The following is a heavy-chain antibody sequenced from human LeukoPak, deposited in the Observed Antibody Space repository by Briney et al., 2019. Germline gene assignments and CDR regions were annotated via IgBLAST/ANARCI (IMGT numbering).Heavy chain of an antibody. J-gene: IGHJ4*02. CDR1: GASTSGGTYY. Sequence: SETLSLTCSVSGASTSGGTYYWGWIRQPPGKGLEWIGSIYYTGSTYDNPSLKSRVTISVDTSKNQFSLKLSSVTAADTAVYYCARRGGSGRAFDYWGQGTLVTVSS. CDR3: ARRGGSGRAFDY. V-gene: IGHV4-39*01. D-gene: IGHD1-26*01. CDR2: IYYTGST.